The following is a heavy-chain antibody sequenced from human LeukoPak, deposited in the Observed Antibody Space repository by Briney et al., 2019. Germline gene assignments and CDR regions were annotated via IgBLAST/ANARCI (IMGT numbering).Heavy chain of an antibody. Sequence: ASVRVSCEASGYTLTSYGINWMRQAPGQGLEWMGWISTQSGNTNYAQKVQGRLTLTTDRSTNTAYMELRSLRSDDTAVYYCARGAYGDKWGQGTMVTVSS. V-gene: IGHV1-18*01. CDR1: GYTLTSYG. J-gene: IGHJ4*02. CDR2: ISTQSGNT. D-gene: IGHD4-17*01. CDR3: ARGAYGDK.